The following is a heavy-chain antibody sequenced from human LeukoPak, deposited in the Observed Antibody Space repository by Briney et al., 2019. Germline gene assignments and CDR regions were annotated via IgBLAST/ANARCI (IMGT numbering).Heavy chain of an antibody. CDR1: GFTFNNYR. V-gene: IGHV3-7*01. J-gene: IGHJ4*02. CDR2: IKQDGSVK. Sequence: GGSLRLSCAASGFTFNNYRMSWVRQAPGKGLEWVANIKQDGSVKYYVDSVRGRFTISRDNAKNSLYLQMNSLRAGDTAVYYCARIGYSSSSNDYWGQGTLVIVSS. D-gene: IGHD6-6*01. CDR3: ARIGYSSSSNDY.